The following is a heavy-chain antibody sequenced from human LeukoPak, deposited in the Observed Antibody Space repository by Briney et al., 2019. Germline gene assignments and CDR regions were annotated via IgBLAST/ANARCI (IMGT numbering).Heavy chain of an antibody. CDR1: GYTFTSYG. V-gene: IGHV1-18*01. CDR2: ISAYNGNT. CDR3: ARVSPNWFDP. Sequence: ASVKLSCKASGYTFTSYGISWVRQAPGQGLEWMGWISAYNGNTNYAQKLQGRVTMTTDTSTRRAYMELRRLRSDDTAVYYCARVSPNWFDPWGQGTLVTVSS. J-gene: IGHJ5*02.